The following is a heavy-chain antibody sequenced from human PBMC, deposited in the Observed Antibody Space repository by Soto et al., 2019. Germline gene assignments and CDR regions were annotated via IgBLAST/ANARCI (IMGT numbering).Heavy chain of an antibody. Sequence: QVQLVQTGAEVKKPGASVKVSCKASGYSFTRYGISWVRQAPGQGLEWMGWISGYNANTKYPENLQGRVNMTTETSTRTACMGVRNLISDDTAVYYGAWRGDAPYYYCGRAVWGQGTTVTVS. CDR1: GYSFTRYG. D-gene: IGHD3-16*01. V-gene: IGHV1-18*01. CDR3: AWRGDAPYYYCGRAV. CDR2: ISGYNANT. J-gene: IGHJ6*02.